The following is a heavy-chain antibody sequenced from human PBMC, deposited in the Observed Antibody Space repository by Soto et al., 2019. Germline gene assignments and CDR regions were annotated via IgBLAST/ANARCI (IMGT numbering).Heavy chain of an antibody. CDR1: GGTFSSYA. CDR2: IIPIFGTA. D-gene: IGHD5-18*01. V-gene: IGHV1-69*13. Sequence: SVKVSCKASGGTFSSYAISWVRQAPGQGLEWMGGIIPIFGTANYAQKFQGRVTITADESTSTAYVELSSLRSEDTAVYYCARGRVEDTAMVTWGQGTLVTVSS. CDR3: ARGRVEDTAMVT. J-gene: IGHJ4*02.